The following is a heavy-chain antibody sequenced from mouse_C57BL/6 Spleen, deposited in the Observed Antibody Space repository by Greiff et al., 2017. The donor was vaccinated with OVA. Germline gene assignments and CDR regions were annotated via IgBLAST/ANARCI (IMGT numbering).Heavy chain of an antibody. CDR3: TFMDY. Sequence: VQLQQSGAELVRPGASVKLSCTASGFTITDDYMHWVKQRPEQGLAWIGWIDPENGETKYASTFQGKATITADTSSTTAYLQRSSLTSEYTAVYYCTFMDYWGQGTSVTVSS. CDR2: IDPENGET. CDR1: GFTITDDY. J-gene: IGHJ4*01. V-gene: IGHV14-4*01.